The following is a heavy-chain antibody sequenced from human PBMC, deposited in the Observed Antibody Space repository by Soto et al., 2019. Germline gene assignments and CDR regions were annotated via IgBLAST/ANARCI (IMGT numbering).Heavy chain of an antibody. D-gene: IGHD3-3*01. Sequence: EVQLVESGGGLVQPGGSLRLSCAASGFTVSSYYMSWVRQAPGKGLEWVSVIYSGGSRYYSDSVKGRFTIIRDHSNNTLYLQMNTLRAEDPAVYYCARKGDIRSDFWSGYYKSPYYYMDVWGKGSTVTVSS. CDR1: GFTVSSYY. CDR3: ARKGDIRSDFWSGYYKSPYYYMDV. J-gene: IGHJ6*03. V-gene: IGHV3-66*01. CDR2: IYSGGSR.